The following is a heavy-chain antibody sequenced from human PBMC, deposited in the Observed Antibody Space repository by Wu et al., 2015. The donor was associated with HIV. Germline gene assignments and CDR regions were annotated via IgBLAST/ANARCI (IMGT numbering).Heavy chain of an antibody. V-gene: IGHV1-46*01. CDR2: INPSGGST. Sequence: QVQLVQSGAEVKKPGASVKVSCKASGYTFTSYYMHWVRQAPGQGLEWMGIINPSGGSTSYAQKFQGRVTMTRDTSTSTVYMELSSLRSEDTAVYYCARQTRYCSSTSCSLDYWGQGTLVTVSS. CDR3: ARQTRYCSSTSCSLDY. J-gene: IGHJ4*02. D-gene: IGHD2-2*01. CDR1: GYTFTSYY.